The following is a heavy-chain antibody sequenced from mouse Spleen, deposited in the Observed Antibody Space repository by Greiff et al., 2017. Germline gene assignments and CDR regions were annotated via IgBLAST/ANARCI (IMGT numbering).Heavy chain of an antibody. J-gene: IGHJ4*01. CDR2: IDPANGNT. V-gene: IGHV14-3*02. Sequence: EVKLQESGAELVKPGASVKLSCTASGFNIKDTYMHWVKQRPEQGLEWIGRIDPANGNTKYDPKFQGKATITADTSSNTAYLQLSSLTSEDTAVYYCARDYRYPYAMDYWGQGTSVTVSS. CDR3: ARDYRYPYAMDY. CDR1: GFNIKDTY. D-gene: IGHD2-14*01.